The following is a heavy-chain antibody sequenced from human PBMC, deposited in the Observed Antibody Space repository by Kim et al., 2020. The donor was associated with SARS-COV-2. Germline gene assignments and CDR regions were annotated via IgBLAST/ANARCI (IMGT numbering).Heavy chain of an antibody. CDR3: ARDIVVVPAAIHYFDY. Sequence: SQTLSLTCAISGDSVSSNSAAWNWIRQSPSRGLEWLGRTYYRSKWYNDYAVSVKSRITINPDTSKNQFSLQLNSVTPEDTTVYYCARDIVVVPAAIHYFDYWGQGTLVTVSS. J-gene: IGHJ4*02. CDR1: GDSVSSNSAA. D-gene: IGHD2-2*01. V-gene: IGHV6-1*01. CDR2: TYYRSKWYN.